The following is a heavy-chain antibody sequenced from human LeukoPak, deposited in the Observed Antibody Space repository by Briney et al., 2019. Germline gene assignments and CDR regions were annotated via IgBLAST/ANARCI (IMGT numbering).Heavy chain of an antibody. V-gene: IGHV1-2*04. J-gene: IGHJ6*02. CDR2: INPNSGGT. Sequence: ASVKVSCKASGYTFTSYYMHWVRQAPGQGLEWMGWINPNSGGTNYAQKFQGWVTMTRDTSISTAYMELSRLRSDDTAVYYCARGYCSGGSCYSHYYYGMDVWGQGTTVTVSS. CDR1: GYTFTSYY. CDR3: ARGYCSGGSCYSHYYYGMDV. D-gene: IGHD2-15*01.